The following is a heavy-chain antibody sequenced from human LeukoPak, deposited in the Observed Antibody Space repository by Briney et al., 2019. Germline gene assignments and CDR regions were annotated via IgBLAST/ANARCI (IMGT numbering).Heavy chain of an antibody. CDR2: IYSGGST. CDR3: ARHLSGDDI. J-gene: IGHJ3*02. V-gene: IGHV3-53*01. CDR1: GFIVSSNY. D-gene: IGHD4-17*01. Sequence: GGSLRLSCAASGFIVSSNYMSWVRQAPGKGLEWVSIIYSGGSTYYADSVKGRFTISRDNSKNTLYLRMNSLRAEDTAVYYCARHLSGDDIWGQGTMVTVSS.